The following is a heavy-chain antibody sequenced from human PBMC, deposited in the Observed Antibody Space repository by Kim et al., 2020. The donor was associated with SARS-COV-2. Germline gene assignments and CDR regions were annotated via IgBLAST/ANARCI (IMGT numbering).Heavy chain of an antibody. Sequence: YAVYVKSRITINPDTTKNQFSLQLTSVTPEDTAVYYYARTYSSSSRFFDYWGQGTLVTVSS. CDR3: ARTYSSSSRFFDY. J-gene: IGHJ4*02. D-gene: IGHD6-6*01. V-gene: IGHV6-1*01.